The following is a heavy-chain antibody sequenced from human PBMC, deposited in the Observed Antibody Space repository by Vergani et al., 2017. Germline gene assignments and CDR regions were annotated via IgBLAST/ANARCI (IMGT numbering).Heavy chain of an antibody. V-gene: IGHV1-46*01. J-gene: IGHJ6*03. D-gene: IGHD2-2*01. CDR2: INPSGGST. Sequence: VQLVQSGAEVKKPGATVKISCKVSGYTFTDYYMHWVQQAPGKGLEWMGIINPSGGSTSYAQKFQGRVTMTRDTSTSTVYMELSSLRSEDTAVYYCAKGASLHCSSTSCYGYHYYYYYMDVWGKGTTVTVSS. CDR1: GYTFTDYY. CDR3: AKGASLHCSSTSCYGYHYYYYYMDV.